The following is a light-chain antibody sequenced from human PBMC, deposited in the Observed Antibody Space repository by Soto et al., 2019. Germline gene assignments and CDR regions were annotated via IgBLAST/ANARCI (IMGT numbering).Light chain of an antibody. Sequence: QSVLTQPASVSGSPGQSITISCTGTSSDVGSYNLVSWYQQHPGKAPKLMIYEVSKRPSGVSNRFSGSKSGNTASLTISGLQGEDESDYYCGSYESSSPFPYVFGTGTKVTVL. CDR3: GSYESSSPFPYV. CDR1: SSDVGSYNL. J-gene: IGLJ1*01. V-gene: IGLV2-23*02. CDR2: EVS.